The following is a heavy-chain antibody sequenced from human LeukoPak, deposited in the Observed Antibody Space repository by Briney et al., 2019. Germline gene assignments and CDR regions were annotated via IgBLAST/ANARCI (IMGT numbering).Heavy chain of an antibody. Sequence: SETLSLTCAVYGGSFSGYYWSWIRQPPGKGLEWIGEINHSGSTNYNPSLKSRVTISVDTSKNQFSLKLSSVTAADTAVYYCARGKRNLYCSGGSCYSAGVDPWGQGTLVTVSS. V-gene: IGHV4-34*01. CDR1: GGSFSGYY. D-gene: IGHD2-15*01. J-gene: IGHJ5*02. CDR3: ARGKRNLYCSGGSCYSAGVDP. CDR2: INHSGST.